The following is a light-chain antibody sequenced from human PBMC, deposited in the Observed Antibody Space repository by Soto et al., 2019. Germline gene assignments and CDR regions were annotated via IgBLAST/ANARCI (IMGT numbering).Light chain of an antibody. V-gene: IGLV2-14*01. CDR3: SSYTSSSTLV. CDR2: DVS. J-gene: IGLJ2*01. CDR1: SSDVGGYNY. Sequence: QSALTQPASVSGSPGQSITNSCTGTSSDVGGYNYVSWYQQHPGKAPKLMIYDVSNRPSGVSNRFSGSKSGNTASLTISGLQAEDEADYYCSSYTSSSTLVFGGGTKVTVL.